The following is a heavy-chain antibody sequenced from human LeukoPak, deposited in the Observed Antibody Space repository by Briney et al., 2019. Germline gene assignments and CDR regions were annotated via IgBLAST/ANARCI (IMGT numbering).Heavy chain of an antibody. CDR3: ARHPHDYGDYSPDY. Sequence: GESLQISCQGSGSPFTSYWIGWGRQVPGKGLEWMGIIYPGDSDTKYSPSFQGQVTISADKSISTAYLQWSSLKASDTAMYYCARHPHDYGDYSPDYWGQGTLVTVSS. D-gene: IGHD4-17*01. CDR1: GSPFTSYW. CDR2: IYPGDSDT. V-gene: IGHV5-51*01. J-gene: IGHJ4*02.